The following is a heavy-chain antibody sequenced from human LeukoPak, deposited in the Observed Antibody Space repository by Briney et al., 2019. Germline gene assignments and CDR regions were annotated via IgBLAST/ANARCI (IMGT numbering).Heavy chain of an antibody. CDR3: ARGYSYGAFDY. CDR2: INHSGST. D-gene: IGHD5-18*01. Sequence: SETLSLTCAVYGGSFSGYYRSWIRQPPGKGLEWIGEINHSGSTNYNPSLKSRVTISVDTSKNQFSLKLSSVTAADTAVYYCARGYSYGAFDYWGQGTLVTVSS. V-gene: IGHV4-34*01. J-gene: IGHJ4*02. CDR1: GGSFSGYY.